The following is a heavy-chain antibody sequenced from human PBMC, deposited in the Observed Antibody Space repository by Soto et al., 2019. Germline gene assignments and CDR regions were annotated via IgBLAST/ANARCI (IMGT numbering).Heavy chain of an antibody. Sequence: QVQLVQSGAEVKKPGSSVKVSCKASGGTFSRYAISWVRQAPGQGLEWMGGITPMFGTANYAQKFQGRVTVTADESTTTAYMELSSLRSEDTAMYYCARMFSGDYTFFFAYWGQGTLVTVSS. CDR3: ARMFSGDYTFFFAY. V-gene: IGHV1-69*12. J-gene: IGHJ4*02. CDR1: GGTFSRYA. D-gene: IGHD4-17*01. CDR2: ITPMFGTA.